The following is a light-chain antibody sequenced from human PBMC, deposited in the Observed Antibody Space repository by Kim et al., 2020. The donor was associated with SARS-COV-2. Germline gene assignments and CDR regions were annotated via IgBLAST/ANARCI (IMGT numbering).Light chain of an antibody. CDR2: KVS. J-gene: IGKJ2*01. CDR1: QSLVDSDGNTY. CDR3: MQCTHWPGT. Sequence: DVAMTQSPLSLPVTLGQPASISCRSSQSLVDSDGNTYLNWFQQRPGQSPRRLIYKVSNRDSGVPDRFSGSGSGTDFTLKISRVEAEDVGVYYCMQCTHWPGTFGQGTKLEI. V-gene: IGKV2-30*01.